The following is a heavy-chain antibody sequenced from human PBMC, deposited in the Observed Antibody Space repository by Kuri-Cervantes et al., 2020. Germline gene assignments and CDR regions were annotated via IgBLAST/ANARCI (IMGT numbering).Heavy chain of an antibody. CDR1: GYTFTGYY. Sequence: ASVKVSCKASGYTFTGYYMHWVRQAPGQGLEWMGWINPNSGGTNYAQKFQGRVTITTDESTSTAYMELSSLRSEDTAVYYCARATYYYDSSGYYNFDYWGQGTLVTVSS. V-gene: IGHV1-2*02. D-gene: IGHD3-22*01. CDR2: INPNSGGT. CDR3: ARATYYYDSSGYYNFDY. J-gene: IGHJ4*02.